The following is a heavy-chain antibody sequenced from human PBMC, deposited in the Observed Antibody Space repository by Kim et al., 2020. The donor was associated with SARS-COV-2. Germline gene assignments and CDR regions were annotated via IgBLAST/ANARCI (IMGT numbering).Heavy chain of an antibody. D-gene: IGHD6-19*01. Sequence: GGSLRLSCAASGFTFSSYSMNWVRQAPGKGLEWVSSISSSSSYIYYADSVKGRFTISRDNAKNSLYLQMNSLRAEDTAVYYCAKTGIAVAGTDYWGQGTLVTVSS. V-gene: IGHV3-21*01. CDR2: ISSSSSYI. CDR1: GFTFSSYS. CDR3: AKTGIAVAGTDY. J-gene: IGHJ4*02.